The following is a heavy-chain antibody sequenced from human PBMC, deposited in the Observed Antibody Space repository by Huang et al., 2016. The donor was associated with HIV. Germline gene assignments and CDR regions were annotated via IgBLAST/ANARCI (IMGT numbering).Heavy chain of an antibody. CDR2: IKQDESEK. CDR1: TFTFGAYW. D-gene: IGHD1-7*01. CDR3: ATKTAAMDI. V-gene: IGHV3-7*01. J-gene: IGHJ6*02. Sequence: VESGGRLVQPGGSIRLSCVGSTFTFGAYWMSWVRQSAGKVVEWVANIKQDESEKYYVESVKGRFNISRDNAKKVLFLEMNNVRVEDTATYYCATKTAAMDIWGQGTTVTVS.